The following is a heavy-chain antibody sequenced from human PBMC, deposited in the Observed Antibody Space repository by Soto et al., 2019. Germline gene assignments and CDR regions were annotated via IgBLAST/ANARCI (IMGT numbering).Heavy chain of an antibody. J-gene: IGHJ5*02. CDR3: ARRYGQYNWFDP. D-gene: IGHD4-17*01. Sequence: SDTLSLTCTVSGGSISSSSYYWGWIRQPPGKGLEWIGSIYYSGSTYYNPSLKSRVTISVDTSKNQFSLKLSSVTAADTAVYYCARRYGQYNWFDPWGQGTLVTVSS. V-gene: IGHV4-39*01. CDR1: GGSISSSSYY. CDR2: IYYSGST.